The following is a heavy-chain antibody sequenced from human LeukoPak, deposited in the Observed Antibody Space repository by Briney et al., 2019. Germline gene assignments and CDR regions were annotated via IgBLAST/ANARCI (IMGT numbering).Heavy chain of an antibody. CDR1: GDSVSRNNLA. D-gene: IGHD2-2*01. V-gene: IGHV6-1*01. J-gene: IGHJ4*02. CDR3: ARGRDVAVVPAADFDY. Sequence: SQTLSLTCAISGDSVSRNNLAWNWIRQSPSRGLEWLGRTYYRSRWYTEYALYVKSRISIVPDTSRNQISLQMSSVTPEDTAVYYCARGRDVAVVPAADFDYWGQGTLVTVSS. CDR2: TYYRSRWYT.